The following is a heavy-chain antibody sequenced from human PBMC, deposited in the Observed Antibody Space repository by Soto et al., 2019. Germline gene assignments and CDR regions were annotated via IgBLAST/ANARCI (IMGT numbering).Heavy chain of an antibody. Sequence: EVQLVESGGGLVQPGGSLRLSCAASGFIFSDFYMSWVRQAPGKGLEWVGRIRMKADNYATEYAASVRGRFILSRDDAEDSLYLQMNSLKTEDTAVYYCAKEKRGGSQPLDNRGQGTLVTVSS. D-gene: IGHD2-15*01. J-gene: IGHJ4*02. CDR2: IRMKADNYAT. CDR1: GFIFSDFY. V-gene: IGHV3-72*01. CDR3: AKEKRGGSQPLDN.